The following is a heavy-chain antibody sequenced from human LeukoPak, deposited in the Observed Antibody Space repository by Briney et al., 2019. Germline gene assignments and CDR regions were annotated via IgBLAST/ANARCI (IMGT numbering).Heavy chain of an antibody. CDR2: IYYSGST. V-gene: IGHV4-39*07. D-gene: IGHD6-13*01. Sequence: SETLSLTCTVSGGSISSSSYYWGWIRQPPGKGLEWIGSIYYSGSTYYNPSLKSRVTISVDTSKNQFSLKLSSVTAADTAVYYCARGHGSSWYPTFDYWGQGTLVTVSS. CDR1: GGSISSSSYY. CDR3: ARGHGSSWYPTFDY. J-gene: IGHJ4*02.